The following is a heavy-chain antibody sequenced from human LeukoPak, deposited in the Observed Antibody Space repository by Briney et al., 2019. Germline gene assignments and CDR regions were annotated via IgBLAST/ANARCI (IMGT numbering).Heavy chain of an antibody. J-gene: IGHJ5*02. CDR2: INPNSGGT. D-gene: IGHD3-22*01. Sequence: GESLKISCKGSGYSFTNHWIDWVRQAPGQGLEWMGWINPNSGGTNYAQKFQGRVTMTRDTSISTAYMELSRLRSDDTAVYYCARSYYDSSGYYGAWGQGTLVTVSS. V-gene: IGHV1-2*02. CDR3: ARSYYDSSGYYGA. CDR1: GYSFTNHW.